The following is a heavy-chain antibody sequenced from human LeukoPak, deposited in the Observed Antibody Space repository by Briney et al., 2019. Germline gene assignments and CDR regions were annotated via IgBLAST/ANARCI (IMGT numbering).Heavy chain of an antibody. CDR1: GFTFSSYS. CDR3: ARGLRQLVRSWHY. Sequence: PGGSLRLSCAASGFTFSSYSMNWVRQAPGKGLEWVSYISSPSSTIYYADSVKGRFTISRDNAKSSLYLQMNSLRAEDTAVYYCARGLRQLVRSWHYWGQGTLVTVSS. V-gene: IGHV3-48*01. J-gene: IGHJ4*02. D-gene: IGHD6-6*01. CDR2: ISSPSSTI.